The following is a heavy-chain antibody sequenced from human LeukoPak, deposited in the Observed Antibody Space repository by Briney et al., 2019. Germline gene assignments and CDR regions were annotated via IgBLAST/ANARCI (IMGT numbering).Heavy chain of an antibody. J-gene: IGHJ6*04. CDR3: AELGITMIGGV. CDR2: ISSGGSNI. V-gene: IGHV3-48*03. D-gene: IGHD3-10*02. CDR1: AFTFSSYE. Sequence: PAGSLTLSCAASAFTFSSYEMNWDRQAPGKGLEWVSYISSGGSNIYYADSVKGRFTIPRANATDSLYLNRNSLSAEDTAYYYCAELGITMIGGVWGKGTTVTISS.